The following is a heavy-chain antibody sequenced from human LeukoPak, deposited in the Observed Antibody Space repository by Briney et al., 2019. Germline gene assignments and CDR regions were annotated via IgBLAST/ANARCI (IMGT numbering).Heavy chain of an antibody. CDR2: IKHDGSEK. J-gene: IGHJ6*03. Sequence: GGSLRLSCAASGFTFSSHWMSWVRQAPGKGLEWVANIKHDGSEKDYVDSVEGRFTISRDNVKNSLYLQMDGLRAEDTAVYYCAGSDSSGWYGEYYYYMDVWGKGTTVTVSS. V-gene: IGHV3-7*01. D-gene: IGHD6-19*01. CDR1: GFTFSSHW. CDR3: AGSDSSGWYGEYYYYMDV.